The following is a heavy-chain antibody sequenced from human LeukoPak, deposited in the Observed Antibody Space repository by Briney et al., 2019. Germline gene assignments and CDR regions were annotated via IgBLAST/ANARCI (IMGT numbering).Heavy chain of an antibody. Sequence: SETLSLTCAVYGGSFSGYYWSWIRQPPGKGLEWLGEINHSGSTNYNPSLKSRVTISVDRSKNQFSLKLSSVTAADTAVYYCARQYCSSTSCYPNWFDPWGQGTLVTVSS. V-gene: IGHV4-34*01. CDR2: INHSGST. CDR1: GGSFSGYY. CDR3: ARQYCSSTSCYPNWFDP. J-gene: IGHJ5*02. D-gene: IGHD2-2*01.